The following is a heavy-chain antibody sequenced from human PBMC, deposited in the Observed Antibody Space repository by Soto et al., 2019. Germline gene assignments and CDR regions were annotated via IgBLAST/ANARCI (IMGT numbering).Heavy chain of an antibody. D-gene: IGHD3-22*01. CDR3: ARSSGYYYLEY. V-gene: IGHV1-3*01. J-gene: IGHJ4*02. CDR2: INAGNGNT. CDR1: GYTFTNYA. Sequence: QVQLVQSGAEVKKPGASVKVSCKASGYTFTNYAMQWVRQAPGQRLEWMGWINAGNGNTKYSQQFQGRVTITRDTSASTAYMELSSLRSEDTAVYYCARSSGYYYLEYWGQGTLVTVSS.